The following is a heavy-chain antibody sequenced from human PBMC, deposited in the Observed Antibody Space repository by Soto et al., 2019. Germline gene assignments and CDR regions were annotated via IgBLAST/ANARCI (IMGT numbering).Heavy chain of an antibody. J-gene: IGHJ4*02. CDR3: AHKGYGDCPLDY. D-gene: IGHD4-17*01. CDR1: GFSLSTSGVG. CDR2: IYWDDYK. V-gene: IGHV2-5*02. Sequence: QITLKESGPTLVKPTQTLTLTCTFSGFSLSTSGVGVGWIRQPPGKALEWLAVIYWDDYKHYSPSLKSRLTTTKDTSKNQVVLTMTNMDPVDTATYYCAHKGYGDCPLDYWGQGTLLTVSS.